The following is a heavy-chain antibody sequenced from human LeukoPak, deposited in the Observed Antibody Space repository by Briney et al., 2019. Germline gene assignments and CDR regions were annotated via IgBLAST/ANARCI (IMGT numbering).Heavy chain of an antibody. Sequence: SETLSLTCTVSGGSISSYYWSWIRQPPGKGLEWIGYIYYSGSTNYNPSLKSRVTISVDTSKNQFSLKLSSVTAADTAVYYCAILPTFSSGTPSYYYYMDVWGKGTTVTVSS. CDR1: GGSISSYY. CDR3: AILPTFSSGTPSYYYYMDV. V-gene: IGHV4-59*08. CDR2: IYYSGST. D-gene: IGHD3-22*01. J-gene: IGHJ6*03.